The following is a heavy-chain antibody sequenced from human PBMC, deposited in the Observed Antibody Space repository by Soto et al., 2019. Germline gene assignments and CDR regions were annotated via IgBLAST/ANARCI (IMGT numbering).Heavy chain of an antibody. CDR3: AYAPVYRYYYYYYMDV. Sequence: GGSLRLSCAASGFTFSSYAMSWVRQAPGKGLEWVSAISGSGGRRYYADSVKGRVTISRDNSKNTLYLQLNSLSAEDTAVDYYAYAPVYRYYYYYYMDVWGNGTTVTVSS. CDR2: ISGSGGRR. D-gene: IGHD4-4*01. J-gene: IGHJ6*03. V-gene: IGHV3-23*01. CDR1: GFTFSSYA.